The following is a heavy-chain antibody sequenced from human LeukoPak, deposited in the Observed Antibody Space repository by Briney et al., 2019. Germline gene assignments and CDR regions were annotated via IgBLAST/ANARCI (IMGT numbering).Heavy chain of an antibody. CDR1: GPSVSSSSYY. CDR3: ATRRSGSHPYY. V-gene: IGHV4-39*01. D-gene: IGHD1-26*01. J-gene: IGHJ4*02. CDR2: IFYSGST. Sequence: SETLSPTCTVSGPSVSSSSYYWEWIRQPPGKGLEWVGSIFYSGSTHYNPSLKSRVSMSVDTSKNQFSLRLSAVTATDTAVYYCATRRSGSHPYYWGQGTLVTVSS.